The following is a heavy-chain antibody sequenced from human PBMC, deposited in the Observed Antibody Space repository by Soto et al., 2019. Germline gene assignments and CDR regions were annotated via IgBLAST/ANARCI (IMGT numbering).Heavy chain of an antibody. CDR3: ARAPLIRSAEVKSFVAF. V-gene: IGHV4-34*01. CDR2: IHHSGGS. J-gene: IGHJ4*02. CDR1: GGSFSDHY. D-gene: IGHD3-16*01. Sequence: SETLSLTCAVTGGSFSDHYWTWIRQPPGKGIEWIGEIHHSGGSHYNPSFKSRATISLDTSKNQFSLDLRSVTAADTALYYCARAPLIRSAEVKSFVAFWGQGTLVTVSS.